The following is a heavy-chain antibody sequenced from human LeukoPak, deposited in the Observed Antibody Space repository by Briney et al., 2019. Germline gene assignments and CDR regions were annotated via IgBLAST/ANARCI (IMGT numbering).Heavy chain of an antibody. V-gene: IGHV1-46*01. CDR3: ARGRAVWGNYYFDL. CDR1: GYIFSHYY. Sequence: GASVKVPCKASGYIFSHYYIHWVRQAPGQGLEWVGIINPSSGDTSYAQMFQGRVSMTRDTSTDTVYMELSSQRSEDTAVYYCARGRAVWGNYYFDLWGQGTLVTVSS. D-gene: IGHD3-16*01. CDR2: INPSSGDT. J-gene: IGHJ4*02.